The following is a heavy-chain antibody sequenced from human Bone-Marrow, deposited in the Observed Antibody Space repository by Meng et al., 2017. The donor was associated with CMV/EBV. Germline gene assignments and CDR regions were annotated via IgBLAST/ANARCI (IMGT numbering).Heavy chain of an antibody. Sequence: SETLSLTCTVSGGSISSYYWSWIRQPPGRGLEWIGYLYYSGSTNYNPSLKSRVTISVDTSKNQFSLKLSSVTAADTAVYYCARAPYCGGDCYWDGWYFDLWGRGTLVTVSS. D-gene: IGHD2-21*01. V-gene: IGHV4-59*01. CDR1: GGSISSYY. CDR2: LYYSGST. J-gene: IGHJ2*01. CDR3: ARAPYCGGDCYWDGWYFDL.